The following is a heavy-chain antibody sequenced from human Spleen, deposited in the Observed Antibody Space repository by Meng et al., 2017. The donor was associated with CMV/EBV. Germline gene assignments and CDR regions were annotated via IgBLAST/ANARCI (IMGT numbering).Heavy chain of an antibody. D-gene: IGHD4-17*01. CDR3: AKVLSVRFSAYAFEV. J-gene: IGHJ3*01. Sequence: SLKISFAASGFTFDDYAMHWVRQAPGKGLEWVSGINWNSDDIGYADSVKGRFTVFRDNAKNSLYLQMNSLRPEDTALYYCAKVLSVRFSAYAFEVWGQGTMVTVSS. V-gene: IGHV3-9*01. CDR2: INWNSDDI. CDR1: GFTFDDYA.